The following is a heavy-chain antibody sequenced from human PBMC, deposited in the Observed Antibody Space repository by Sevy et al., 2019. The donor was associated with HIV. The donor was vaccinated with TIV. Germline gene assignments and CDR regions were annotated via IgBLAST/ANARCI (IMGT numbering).Heavy chain of an antibody. Sequence: GESLKISCKASGYRFTSYWIAWVRQMPGKGLEWMGIIYPGDSETRYSPSFQGQVTISADKSISTAYLQWSSLRDSDTAMFFCARRGYDTSGYPQYYFDYWGQGTLVTVSS. J-gene: IGHJ4*02. V-gene: IGHV5-51*01. D-gene: IGHD3-22*01. CDR2: IYPGDSET. CDR1: GYRFTSYW. CDR3: ARRGYDTSGYPQYYFDY.